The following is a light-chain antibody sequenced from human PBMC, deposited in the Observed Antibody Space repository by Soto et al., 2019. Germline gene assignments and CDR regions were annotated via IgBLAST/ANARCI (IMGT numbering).Light chain of an antibody. CDR3: QQRLNWQVT. Sequence: EIVMTQSPATLSVSPGERATLSCRASQSVSSNFAWYQQKPGQAPRLLIYDASSRATGIPARFSGSGSGTDFTLTISSLEPEDFAVYYCQQRLNWQVTFGQGTRLEIK. J-gene: IGKJ5*01. CDR2: DAS. V-gene: IGKV3D-11*02. CDR1: QSVSSN.